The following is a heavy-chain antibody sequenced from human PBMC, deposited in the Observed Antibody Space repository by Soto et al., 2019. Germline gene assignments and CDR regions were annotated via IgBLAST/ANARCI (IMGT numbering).Heavy chain of an antibody. V-gene: IGHV1-3*04. Sequence: GGSVKVSRKASWYTLAIFFFHWVRQAPRQRLEWMGWINTGNGNTRYSQKFQGRVTITRDTSASTAYMELSSLRSEDTAVYYCARDLYYDSGTYYNPVDYWGHGTLVTVSS. CDR2: INTGNGNT. CDR1: WYTLAIFF. J-gene: IGHJ4*01. D-gene: IGHD3-10*01. CDR3: ARDLYYDSGTYYNPVDY.